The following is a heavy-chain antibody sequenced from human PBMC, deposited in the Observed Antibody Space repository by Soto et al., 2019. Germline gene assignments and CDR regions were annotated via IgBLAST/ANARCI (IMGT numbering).Heavy chain of an antibody. Sequence: SETLSLTCTVSGGSISSYYWSWIRQPPGKGLEWIGYIYYSGSTNYNPSLKSRVTISVDASKNQFSLKLSSVTAADTAVYYCARDGGTGTTGSYYYYYYGMDVWGQGTTVTVSS. V-gene: IGHV4-59*01. D-gene: IGHD1-7*01. CDR3: ARDGGTGTTGSYYYYYYGMDV. CDR1: GGSISSYY. CDR2: IYYSGST. J-gene: IGHJ6*02.